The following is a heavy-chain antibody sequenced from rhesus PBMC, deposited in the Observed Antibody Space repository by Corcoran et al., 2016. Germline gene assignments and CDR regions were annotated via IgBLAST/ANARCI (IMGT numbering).Heavy chain of an antibody. CDR3: ARDPLGYSGSYYDY. CDR2: INGNSGST. CDR1: GASITPYW. Sequence: QVQLQESGPGLVKPSETLSLTCAVSGASITPYWWSWIRQPPGKGLEWIGEINGNSGSTYYNPSLKSRVTISKDASKNQVSLNLNSVTAADTAVYYCARDPLGYSGSYYDYWGQGVLVTVSS. D-gene: IGHD3-16*01. J-gene: IGHJ4*01. V-gene: IGHV4-80*01.